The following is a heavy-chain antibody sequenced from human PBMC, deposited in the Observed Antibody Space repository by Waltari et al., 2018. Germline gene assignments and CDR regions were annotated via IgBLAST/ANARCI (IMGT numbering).Heavy chain of an antibody. J-gene: IGHJ4*02. CDR1: GFTVSSNY. CDR3: ARVDSSWYYFDY. V-gene: IGHV3-66*02. CDR2: INSGGST. D-gene: IGHD6-13*01. Sequence: EVQLVESGGSLVQPGGSLRLSCAASGFTVSSNYMSWVRQAPGKGLEWVSVINSGGSTYYADSVKGRFTISRDNSKNTLYLQMNSLRAEDTAVYNCARVDSSWYYFDYWGQGTLVTVSS.